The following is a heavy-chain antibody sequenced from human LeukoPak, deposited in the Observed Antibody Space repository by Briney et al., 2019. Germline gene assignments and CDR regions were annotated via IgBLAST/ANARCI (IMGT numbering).Heavy chain of an antibody. CDR2: IYYSGST. D-gene: IGHD2-21*02. V-gene: IGHV4-39*01. Sequence: SETLSLTCTVSGGSISSSSYYWGWIRQPPGKGLEWIGSIYYSGSTYYNPSLKSRVTISVDTSKNQFSLKLSPVTAADTAVYYCARQSDRYFDYWGQGTLVTVSS. CDR3: ARQSDRYFDY. CDR1: GGSISSSSYY. J-gene: IGHJ4*02.